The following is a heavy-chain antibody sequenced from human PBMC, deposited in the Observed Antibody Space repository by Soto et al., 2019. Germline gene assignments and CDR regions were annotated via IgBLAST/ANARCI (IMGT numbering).Heavy chain of an antibody. Sequence: QVQLVQSGAEVKKPGASVKVSCKASGYTFTSYDINWVRQATGQGLEWMGWMNPNSGNTGYAQKFQGRVTMTRNTSISTAYMELSSLRSEDTAVYYCARGGVGNYDIWTGYYSTPRPLDYWGQGTLVTVSS. J-gene: IGHJ4*02. D-gene: IGHD3-9*01. V-gene: IGHV1-8*01. CDR2: MNPNSGNT. CDR1: GYTFTSYD. CDR3: ARGGVGNYDIWTGYYSTPRPLDY.